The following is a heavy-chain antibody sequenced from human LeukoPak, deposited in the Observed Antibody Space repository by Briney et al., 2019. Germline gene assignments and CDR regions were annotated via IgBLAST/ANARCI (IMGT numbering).Heavy chain of an antibody. Sequence: GASVKVSCKASGYTFIDYYMHWVRQAPGHGLEWMGWINPHSGDTNYAQKFQGRVTMTRDTSISTAYMELSSLRSDDTAVYYCASISHVWSGYYTVHHDYWGQGTLVTVSS. CDR2: INPHSGDT. D-gene: IGHD3-3*02. CDR1: GYTFIDYY. CDR3: ASISHVWSGYYTVHHDY. J-gene: IGHJ4*02. V-gene: IGHV1-2*02.